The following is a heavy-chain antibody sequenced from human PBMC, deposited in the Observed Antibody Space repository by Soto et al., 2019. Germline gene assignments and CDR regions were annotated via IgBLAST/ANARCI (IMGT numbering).Heavy chain of an antibody. CDR3: ARGVVRGVHRYYYYYGMDV. J-gene: IGHJ6*02. CDR1: GFTFSIYW. CDR2: IKQDGSEK. V-gene: IGHV3-7*03. Sequence: GGSLRLSCAASGFTFSIYWMSWVRHAPGKGLEWVANIKQDGSEKYYVDSVKGRFTISRDNAKNSLYLQMNSLRAEDTAVYYCARGVVRGVHRYYYYYGMDVWGQGTTVTVSS. D-gene: IGHD3-10*01.